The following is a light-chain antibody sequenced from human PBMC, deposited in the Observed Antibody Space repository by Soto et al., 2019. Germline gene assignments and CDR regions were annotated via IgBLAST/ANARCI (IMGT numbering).Light chain of an antibody. CDR2: DAS. V-gene: IGKV3D-20*02. Sequence: EIVLTQSPGTLALSPGARATISFRASQSVSSSYLGWYQQKPGQAPRLLIYDASNRATGIPARFSGSGSGTDFTLTISSLEPEDFAVYYCQQRSNWPRTFGQGTKVDI. CDR1: QSVSSSY. CDR3: QQRSNWPRT. J-gene: IGKJ1*01.